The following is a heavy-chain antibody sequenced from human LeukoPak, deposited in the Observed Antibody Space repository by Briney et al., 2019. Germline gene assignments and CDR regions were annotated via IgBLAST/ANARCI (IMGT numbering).Heavy chain of an antibody. J-gene: IGHJ4*02. CDR2: IYYSGTT. D-gene: IGHD5-18*01. CDR1: GGSINNYY. CDR3: ARQTAKNVDTARFDS. Sequence: PSETLSPTCAISGGSINNYYWSWIRQPPGKGLEWIGYIYYSGTTNYSPSLNSRVNISLDTAKNQFSLRLSSVTAADTAVYYCARQTAKNVDTARFDSWGQGTLVTVSS. V-gene: IGHV4-59*08.